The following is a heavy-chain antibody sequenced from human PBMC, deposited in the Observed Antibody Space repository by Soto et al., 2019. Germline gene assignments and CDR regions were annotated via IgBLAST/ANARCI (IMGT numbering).Heavy chain of an antibody. CDR3: AKVGPSYYYAMDV. Sequence: GGSLRLSCAASGLDFSSEVMCWVRQAPGKGLEWVSSISGSGRTIYHADSMRGRFAISRDNSKNSLYLQLNNLRVDDTAVYYCAKVGPSYYYAMDVWGQGTTVTV. CDR1: GLDFSSEV. CDR2: ISGSGRTI. D-gene: IGHD1-26*01. V-gene: IGHV3-23*01. J-gene: IGHJ6*02.